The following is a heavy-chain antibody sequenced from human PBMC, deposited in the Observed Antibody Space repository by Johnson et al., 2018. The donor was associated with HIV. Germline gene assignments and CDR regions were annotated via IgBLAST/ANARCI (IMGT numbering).Heavy chain of an antibody. CDR2: ISGSGFDT. V-gene: IGHV3-11*04. J-gene: IGHJ3*02. Sequence: QVLLVESGGDLIKPGGSLRLSCAASNFTFKDYYMNWIRQAPGKGLEWISYISGSGFDTFYADSVKGRFTISRDNAKKSLYLQMSSLKAEDTAVYYCARAPYNWNAGLFGASDMWGRGTKVTVSS. CDR1: NFTFKDYY. CDR3: ARAPYNWNAGLFGASDM. D-gene: IGHD1-20*01.